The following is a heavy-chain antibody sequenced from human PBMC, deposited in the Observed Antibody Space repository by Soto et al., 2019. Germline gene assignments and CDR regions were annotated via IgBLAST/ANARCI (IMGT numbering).Heavy chain of an antibody. V-gene: IGHV1-8*01. Sequence: ASVKVSCKASGYTLTSYDINWVRQATGQGLEWMGWMNPNSGNTGYAQKFQGRVTMTRNTSISTAYMELSSLRSEDTAVYYCAREAFNSSSGFLLYYYYMDVWGKGTTVTVSS. CDR2: MNPNSGNT. CDR3: AREAFNSSSGFLLYYYYMDV. D-gene: IGHD6-6*01. J-gene: IGHJ6*03. CDR1: GYTLTSYD.